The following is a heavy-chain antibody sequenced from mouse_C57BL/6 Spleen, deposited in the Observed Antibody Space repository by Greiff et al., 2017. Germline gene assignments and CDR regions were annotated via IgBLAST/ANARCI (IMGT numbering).Heavy chain of an antibody. Sequence: VKPGASVKLSCKASGYTFTSYWMHWVKQRPGRGLEWIGRIDPNSGGTKYNEKFKSKATLTVDKPSSTAYMQLSSLTSEDSAVYYCARAKSGYYGSSWYFDVWGTGTTVTVSS. V-gene: IGHV1-72*01. CDR1: GYTFTSYW. J-gene: IGHJ1*03. D-gene: IGHD1-1*01. CDR2: IDPNSGGT. CDR3: ARAKSGYYGSSWYFDV.